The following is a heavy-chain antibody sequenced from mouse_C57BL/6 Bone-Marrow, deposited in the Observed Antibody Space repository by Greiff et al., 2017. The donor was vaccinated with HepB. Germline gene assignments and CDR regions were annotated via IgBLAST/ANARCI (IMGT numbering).Heavy chain of an antibody. V-gene: IGHV5-2*01. D-gene: IGHD2-3*01. CDR2: INSDGGST. J-gene: IGHJ3*01. CDR3: ARQGYDGAGFAY. Sequence: DVMLVESGGGLVQPGESLKLSCESNEYEFPSHDMSWVRKTPEKRLELVAAINSDGGSTYYPDTMERRFIISRDNTKKNLYLQMSSLRSEDTALYYCARQGYDGAGFAYWGQGTLVTVSA. CDR1: EYEFPSHD.